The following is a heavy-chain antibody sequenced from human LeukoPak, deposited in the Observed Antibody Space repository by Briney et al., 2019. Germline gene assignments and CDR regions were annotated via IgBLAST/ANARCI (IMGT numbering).Heavy chain of an antibody. J-gene: IGHJ4*02. D-gene: IGHD5-12*01. V-gene: IGHV3-23*01. CDR2: IIASSGST. CDR3: AKGGYDYVEIGYFDY. Sequence: GGSLRLSCAASGFRLSNYAMNWVRQAPGKGLEWVSVIIASSGSTFYADSVKGRFTISRDTSKNTLYLQMNSLRDEDTAVYYCAKGGYDYVEIGYFDYWGQGTLVTVSS. CDR1: GFRLSNYA.